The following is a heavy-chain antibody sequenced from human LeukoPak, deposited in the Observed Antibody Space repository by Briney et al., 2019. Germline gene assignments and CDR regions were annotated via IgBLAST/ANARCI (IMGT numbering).Heavy chain of an antibody. Sequence: SETLSLTCTVSGGSISSSSYYWGWIRQPPGKGLEWIGSIYYSGSTYYNPSLKSRVTISVDTSKDQFSLKLSSVTAADTAVYYCARVTMIVVLDAFDIWGQGTMVTVSS. V-gene: IGHV4-39*07. CDR3: ARVTMIVVLDAFDI. D-gene: IGHD3-22*01. CDR1: GGSISSSSYY. J-gene: IGHJ3*02. CDR2: IYYSGST.